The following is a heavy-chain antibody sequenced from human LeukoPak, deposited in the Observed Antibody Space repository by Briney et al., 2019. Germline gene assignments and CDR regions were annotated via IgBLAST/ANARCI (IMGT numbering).Heavy chain of an antibody. Sequence: GGSLRLSCAASGFTFDDYAMHWVRQPPGKGLEWVSGISWNSGSIGYADSVKGRFTISRDNAKNSLYLQMNSLRAEDTALYYCAKDTGYYYDSSNYWVWGQGTLVTVSS. CDR3: AKDTGYYYDSSNYWV. CDR1: GFTFDDYA. V-gene: IGHV3-9*01. D-gene: IGHD3-22*01. J-gene: IGHJ4*02. CDR2: ISWNSGSI.